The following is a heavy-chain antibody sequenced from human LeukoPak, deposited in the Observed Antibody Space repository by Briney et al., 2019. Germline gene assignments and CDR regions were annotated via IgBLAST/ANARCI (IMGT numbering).Heavy chain of an antibody. CDR1: GYTFTSYG. Sequence: ASVKVSCKASGYTFTSYGISWVRQAPGQGLEWMGWISAYNGNTNYAQKLQGRVTMTTDTSTSTAYMELRSLRSDDTAVYYCARANYYDSSGYYPVVVGDLDYWGQGTLATVSS. D-gene: IGHD3-22*01. V-gene: IGHV1-18*01. CDR3: ARANYYDSSGYYPVVVGDLDY. J-gene: IGHJ4*02. CDR2: ISAYNGNT.